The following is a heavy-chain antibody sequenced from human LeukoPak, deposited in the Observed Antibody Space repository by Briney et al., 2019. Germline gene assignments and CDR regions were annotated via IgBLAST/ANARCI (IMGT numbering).Heavy chain of an antibody. V-gene: IGHV1-24*01. CDR1: GYTLTELS. Sequence: ASVKVSCKVSGYTLTELSMHWVRQAPGKGLEWMGGFDPEDGETIYAQKFQGRVTMTEDTSTDTACMELSSLRSEDTAVYYCATASRVRPDDCSGGSCYSGGWFDPWGQGTLVTVSS. D-gene: IGHD2-15*01. CDR3: ATASRVRPDDCSGGSCYSGGWFDP. CDR2: FDPEDGET. J-gene: IGHJ5*02.